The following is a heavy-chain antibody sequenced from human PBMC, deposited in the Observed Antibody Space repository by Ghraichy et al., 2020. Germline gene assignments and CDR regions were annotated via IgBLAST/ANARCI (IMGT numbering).Heavy chain of an antibody. J-gene: IGHJ5*02. Sequence: GESLNISCTASGFTFGDYAMSWFRQAPGKGLEWVGFIRSKAYGGTTEYAASVKGRFTISRDDSKSIAYLQMNSLKTEDTAVYYCTRTDSGVVIIPWFDPWGQGTLVTVSS. CDR2: IRSKAYGGTT. CDR3: TRTDSGVVIIPWFDP. CDR1: GFTFGDYA. V-gene: IGHV3-49*03. D-gene: IGHD3-3*01.